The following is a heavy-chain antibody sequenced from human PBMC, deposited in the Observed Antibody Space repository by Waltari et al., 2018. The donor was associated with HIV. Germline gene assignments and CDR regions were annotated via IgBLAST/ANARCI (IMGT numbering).Heavy chain of an antibody. V-gene: IGHV3-74*01. Sequence: EVLLVESGGGLVQPGGSQRLSCAASGLTFSTYWMHWVRQAPGKGLVWVSRIDEYGGITNYADSVEGRFTISRDNAKNTLYLQMNNLRAEDTATYYCARDLSGYSDYWGQGTLVTVSS. CDR3: ARDLSGYSDY. CDR1: GLTFSTYW. D-gene: IGHD3-3*01. J-gene: IGHJ4*02. CDR2: IDEYGGIT.